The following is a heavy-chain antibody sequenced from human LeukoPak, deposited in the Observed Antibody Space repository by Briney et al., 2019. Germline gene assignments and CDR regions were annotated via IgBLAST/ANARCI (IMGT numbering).Heavy chain of an antibody. CDR3: ARTGVDNWFDP. CDR1: GYTFAGYY. V-gene: IGHV1-2*06. J-gene: IGHJ5*02. CDR2: INPNSGGT. Sequence: ASVKVSCKASGYTFAGYYMNWVRQAPGQGLEWMGRINPNSGGTNYAQKFQGRVTMTRDTSISTAYMELSRLRSDDTAVYYCARTGVDNWFDPWGQGTLVTVSS. D-gene: IGHD5-12*01.